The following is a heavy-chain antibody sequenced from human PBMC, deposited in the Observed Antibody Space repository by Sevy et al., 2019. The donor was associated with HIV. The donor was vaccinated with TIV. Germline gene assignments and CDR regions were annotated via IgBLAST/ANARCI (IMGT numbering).Heavy chain of an antibody. J-gene: IGHJ6*02. V-gene: IGHV3-64D*06. D-gene: IGHD3-10*01. CDR1: GFTFSSYA. CDR3: GKVGRNYYGSGSDDSSPHYYYGMDV. CDR2: ISSNGGST. Sequence: GGSLRLSCSASGFTFSSYAMHWVRQAPGKGLEYVSAISSNGGSTYYADSVKGRFTISRDNSKNTLYLQMNSLRAEDTAVYYCGKVGRNYYGSGSDDSSPHYYYGMDVWGQGTTVTVSS.